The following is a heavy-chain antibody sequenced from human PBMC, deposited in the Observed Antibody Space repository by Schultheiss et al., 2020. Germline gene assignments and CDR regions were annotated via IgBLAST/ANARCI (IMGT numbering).Heavy chain of an antibody. CDR2: INSDGSST. V-gene: IGHV3-74*01. D-gene: IGHD2-2*01. CDR3: ARIGGDCSSTSCYGRYYYYGRDV. Sequence: GGSLRLSCAASGFTFSSYAMHWVRQAPGKGLVWVSRINSDGSSTSYADSVKGRFTISRDNAKNTLYLQMNSLRAEDTAVYYCARIGGDCSSTSCYGRYYYYGRDVWGQGTTGTVSS. J-gene: IGHJ6*02. CDR1: GFTFSSYA.